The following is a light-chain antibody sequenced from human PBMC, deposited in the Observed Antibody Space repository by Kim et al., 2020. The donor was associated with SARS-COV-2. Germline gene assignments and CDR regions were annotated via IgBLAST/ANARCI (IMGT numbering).Light chain of an antibody. CDR2: GNS. CDR3: QSYDSSLSGSDV. J-gene: IGLJ6*01. V-gene: IGLV1-40*01. Sequence: VTISCTGSSSHIGAGYDVHWYQQLPGTAPKLLLYGNSNRPSGVPDRFSGSKSGTSASLAITGLQAEDEADYYCQSYDSSLSGSDVFGSGTKVTVL. CDR1: SSHIGAGYD.